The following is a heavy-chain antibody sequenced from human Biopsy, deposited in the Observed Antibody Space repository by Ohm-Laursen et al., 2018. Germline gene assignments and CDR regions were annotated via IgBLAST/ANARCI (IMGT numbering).Heavy chain of an antibody. J-gene: IGHJ5*02. V-gene: IGHV1-46*01. CDR2: INPGGNST. Sequence: ASVKVSCKASGYTFTTYYIHWVRQAPGQGLEWMGIINPGGNSTAYTQNFQGRVTMTRDTSISTAYMELSRLTSDDTAVYYCARERDPWGQGTLVTVSS. CDR3: ARERDP. CDR1: GYTFTTYY.